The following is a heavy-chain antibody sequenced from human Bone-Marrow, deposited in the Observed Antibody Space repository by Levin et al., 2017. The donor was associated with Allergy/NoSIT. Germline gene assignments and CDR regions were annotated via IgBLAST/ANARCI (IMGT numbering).Heavy chain of an antibody. CDR1: GFTFSSYA. CDR3: ARDWEGGG. V-gene: IGHV3-30-3*01. Sequence: SGGSLRLSCAASGFTFSSYAMHWVRQAPGKGLEWVAVISYDGSNKYYADSVKGRFTISRDNSKNTLYLQMNSLRAEDTAVYYCARDWEGGGWGQGTLVTVSS. D-gene: IGHD3-16*01. J-gene: IGHJ4*02. CDR2: ISYDGSNK.